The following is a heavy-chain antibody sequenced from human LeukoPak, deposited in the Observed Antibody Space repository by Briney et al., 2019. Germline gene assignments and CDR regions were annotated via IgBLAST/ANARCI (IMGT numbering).Heavy chain of an antibody. CDR1: GFTFSSHS. D-gene: IGHD5-24*01. Sequence: PGGTLRLSCVASGFTFSSHSMNWVRQAPGKGLEWVSGIIPSGHTTYYADSVRGRFTISRDNSRNTVYLQMNSLRAEDTAVYYCAKDDRWLQFCCWGQGTLVTVSA. CDR2: IIPSGHTT. CDR3: AKDDRWLQFCC. J-gene: IGHJ4*02. V-gene: IGHV3-23*01.